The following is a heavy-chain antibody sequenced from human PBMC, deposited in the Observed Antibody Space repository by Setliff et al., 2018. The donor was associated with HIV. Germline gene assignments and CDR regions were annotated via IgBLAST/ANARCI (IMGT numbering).Heavy chain of an antibody. J-gene: IGHJ3*01. CDR3: ARDHNSGTLHAFDL. V-gene: IGHV4-59*01. CDR2: ISYNEYT. CDR1: GGSISSYY. Sequence: SETLSLTCTVSGGSISSYYWSWIRQPPGEGLEWIGHISYNEYTNYNPSLKSRATISLDTSKKHFSLDLYSVTAADTAVYYCARDHNSGTLHAFDLWGQGTKVTVSS. D-gene: IGHD1-26*01.